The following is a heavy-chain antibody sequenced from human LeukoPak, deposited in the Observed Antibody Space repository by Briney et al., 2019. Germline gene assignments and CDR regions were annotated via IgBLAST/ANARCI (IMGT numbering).Heavy chain of an antibody. CDR3: AKDPTPMATITDFDY. J-gene: IGHJ4*02. CDR2: ISGSGGST. D-gene: IGHD5-24*01. Sequence: GGSLRLSCAASGFTFSSYAMSWVRQAPGKGLEWVSAISGSGGSTYYADSVKGRFTISRANSKNTLYLQMNSLRAEDTAVYYCAKDPTPMATITDFDYWGQGTLVTVSS. CDR1: GFTFSSYA. V-gene: IGHV3-23*01.